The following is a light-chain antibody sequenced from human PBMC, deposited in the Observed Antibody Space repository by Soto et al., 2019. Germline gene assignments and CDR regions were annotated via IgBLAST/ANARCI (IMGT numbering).Light chain of an antibody. CDR1: QSVSSY. CDR2: DAS. CDR3: QHRSNWLT. J-gene: IGKJ4*01. Sequence: EIVLTQSPATLSLSPGERATLSCRASQSVSSYLAWYQLKPGQAPRLLSYDASNRATGIPARCSGSGSGTDFTLTISSLEPENFAVYYCQHRSNWLTFGGGTKVDIK. V-gene: IGKV3-11*01.